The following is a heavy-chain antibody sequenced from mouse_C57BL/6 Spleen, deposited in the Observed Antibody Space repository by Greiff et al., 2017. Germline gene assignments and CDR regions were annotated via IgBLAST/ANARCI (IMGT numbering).Heavy chain of an antibody. CDR2: IYPGGGYT. CDR3: ARGFYYYGSSYDYAMDY. V-gene: IGHV1-63*01. D-gene: IGHD1-1*01. J-gene: IGHJ4*01. CDR1: GYTFTNYW. Sequence: VQLQQSGAELVRPGTSVKMSCKASGYTFTNYWIGWAKQRPGHGLEWIGDIYPGGGYTNYNEKFKGKATLTADKSSSTAYMQFSSLTSEDSAIYYCARGFYYYGSSYDYAMDYWGQGTSVTVSS.